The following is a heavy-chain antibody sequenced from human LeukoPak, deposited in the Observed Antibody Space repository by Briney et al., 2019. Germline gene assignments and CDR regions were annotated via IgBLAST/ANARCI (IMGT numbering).Heavy chain of an antibody. J-gene: IGHJ4*02. V-gene: IGHV4-34*01. CDR2: INHSGST. D-gene: IGHD7-27*01. Sequence: SETLSLTCAVYGGSFSGYYWSWIRQPPGKGLEWIGEINHSGSTNYNPSLKSRVTISVDTSKNQFSLKLGSVTAADTAVYYCARLTGGKNYWGQGTLVTVSS. CDR3: ARLTGGKNY. CDR1: GGSFSGYY.